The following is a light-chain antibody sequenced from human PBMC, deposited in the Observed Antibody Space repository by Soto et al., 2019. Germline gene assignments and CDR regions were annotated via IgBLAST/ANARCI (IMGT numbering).Light chain of an antibody. CDR3: QQSFSAPWT. V-gene: IGKV1-39*01. CDR1: QHIARY. J-gene: IGKJ1*01. CDR2: AAS. Sequence: DFQMTQSPSSLSASVGDRVTITCRASQHIARYLNWYQQKPGKAHKFLIYAASTLQSGVPSRFSGSGSGTEFTLTIDSLQPEDFATYFCQQSFSAPWTFGQGAKVEVK.